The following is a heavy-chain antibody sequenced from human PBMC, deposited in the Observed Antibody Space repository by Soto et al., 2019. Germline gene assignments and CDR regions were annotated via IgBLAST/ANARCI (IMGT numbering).Heavy chain of an antibody. CDR3: AKDLVDIVVVPAALRPRGYYGMDV. CDR2: ISGSGGST. D-gene: IGHD2-2*01. J-gene: IGHJ6*02. CDR1: GFTFSSYA. Sequence: GGSLRLSCAASGFTFSSYAMSWVRQAPGKGLEWVSAISGSGGSTYYADSVKGRFTISRDNSKNTLYLQMNSLRAEDTAVHYCAKDLVDIVVVPAALRPRGYYGMDVWGQGTTVTVSS. V-gene: IGHV3-23*01.